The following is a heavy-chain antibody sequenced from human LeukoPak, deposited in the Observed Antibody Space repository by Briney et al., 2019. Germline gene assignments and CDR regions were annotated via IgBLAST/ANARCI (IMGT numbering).Heavy chain of an antibody. V-gene: IGHV4-39*01. CDR2: IYYTGST. D-gene: IGHD3-9*01. CDR3: ARLSKGRYFDYIFES. CDR1: GDSVSSTTYY. J-gene: IGHJ4*02. Sequence: SETLSLTCTVSGDSVSSTTYYWGWIRQPPGKGLEWMANIYYTGSTYSNPSLKSRVSMSVDTSKNQFSLKMSSLTAADTAVSFCARLSKGRYFDYIFESWGQGTLVTVSS.